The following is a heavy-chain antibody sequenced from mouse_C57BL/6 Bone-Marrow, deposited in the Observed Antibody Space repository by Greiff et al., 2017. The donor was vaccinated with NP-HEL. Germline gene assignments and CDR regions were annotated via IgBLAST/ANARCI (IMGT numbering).Heavy chain of an antibody. CDR2: ISYDGSN. Sequence: ESGPGLVKPSQSLSLTCSVTGYSITSGYYWNWIRQFPGNKLEWMGYISYDGSNNYNPSLKNRISITRDTSKNQFFLKLNSVTTEDTATYYCARSLGSWWYFDVWGTGTTVTVSS. D-gene: IGHD1-1*02. V-gene: IGHV3-6*01. J-gene: IGHJ1*03. CDR1: GYSITSGYY. CDR3: ARSLGSWWYFDV.